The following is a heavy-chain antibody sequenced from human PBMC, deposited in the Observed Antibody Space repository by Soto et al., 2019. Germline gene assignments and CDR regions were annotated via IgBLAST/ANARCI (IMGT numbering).Heavy chain of an antibody. CDR1: AFTFSRHA. CDR2: ISGSGGGT. J-gene: IGHJ6*02. D-gene: IGHD3-10*01. Sequence: PGGSLRLSCAASAFTFSRHAMSWVRQAPGKGLDWVSGISGSGGGTYYADSVKGRFTISRDNSKNTLYLQMNSLRAEDTAVYYCAKEGIYGSGRSYGMDVWGQGTTVTV. CDR3: AKEGIYGSGRSYGMDV. V-gene: IGHV3-23*01.